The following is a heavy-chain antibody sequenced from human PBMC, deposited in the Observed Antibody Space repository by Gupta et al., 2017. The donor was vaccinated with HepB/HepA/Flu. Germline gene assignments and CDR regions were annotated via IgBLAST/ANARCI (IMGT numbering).Heavy chain of an antibody. CDR1: GYIFTSYY. CDR3: ARDFRSTFDY. D-gene: IGHD3-10*01. CDR2: IIPTGGST. Sequence: QVQLVQSGAEVKKPGASVKVSCKASGYIFTSYYMHWVRQAPGQGLGWMGIIIPTGGSTTYAQKFQGRVTMTRDTSTSTVYMELSSLKSEDTAVYYCARDFRSTFDYWGQGTLVTVSS. J-gene: IGHJ4*02. V-gene: IGHV1-46*01.